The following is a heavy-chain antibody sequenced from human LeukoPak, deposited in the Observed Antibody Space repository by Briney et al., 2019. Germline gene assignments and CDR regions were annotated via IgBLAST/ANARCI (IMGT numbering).Heavy chain of an antibody. Sequence: GGSLRLSCAASGFTFSGSAFHWVRQASGKGLEWVGRIKPKANNYATAYAESVKGRFTISRDDSKNTAYLQMNSLKTEDTAVYYCSRYPFDPPGLDYWGQGTLVTDSS. CDR3: SRYPFDPPGLDY. D-gene: IGHD2-2*01. V-gene: IGHV3-73*01. CDR2: IKPKANNYAT. J-gene: IGHJ4*02. CDR1: GFTFSGSA.